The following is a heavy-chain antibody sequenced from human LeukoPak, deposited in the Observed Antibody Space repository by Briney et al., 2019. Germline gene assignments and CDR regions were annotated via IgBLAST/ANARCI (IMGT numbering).Heavy chain of an antibody. V-gene: IGHV1-18*01. CDR3: ARDWTVWLLPDY. J-gene: IGHJ4*02. CDR1: GYSFTDYA. Sequence: GASVKVSCKTSGYSFTDYAITWVRQVRGQGLQWVGWISASNGNTDYAQSFRGRATMTTDTSTSTAYMELRSLRSDDTAVYYCARDWTVWLLPDYWGQGTLVTVSS. CDR2: ISASNGNT. D-gene: IGHD3-22*01.